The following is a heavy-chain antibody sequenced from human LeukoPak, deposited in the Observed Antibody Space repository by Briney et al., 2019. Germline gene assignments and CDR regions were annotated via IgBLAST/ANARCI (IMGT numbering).Heavy chain of an antibody. V-gene: IGHV4-34*01. CDR2: INHSGST. CDR1: GGSFSGYY. Sequence: SETLSLTCAVYGGSFSGYYWSWIRQPPGKGLEWIGEINHSGSTNYNPSLKSRVTISVDTSKNQFSLKLSSVTAADTAVYYCAIDDYGDYVLPYWGQGTLVTVSS. J-gene: IGHJ4*02. CDR3: AIDDYGDYVLPY. D-gene: IGHD4-17*01.